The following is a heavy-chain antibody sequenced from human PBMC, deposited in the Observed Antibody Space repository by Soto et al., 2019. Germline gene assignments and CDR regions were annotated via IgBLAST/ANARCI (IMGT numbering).Heavy chain of an antibody. J-gene: IGHJ4*02. CDR3: AKDRQDYYYDSSGSPGY. CDR2: ISYDGSNK. Sequence: QVQLVESGGGVVQPGRSLRLSCAASGFTFSSYGMHWVRQAPGKGLAWVAVISYDGSNKYYADSVKGRFTISRDNSKNTLYLQMNSLRAEDTAVYYCAKDRQDYYYDSSGSPGYWGQGTLVTVSS. D-gene: IGHD3-22*01. V-gene: IGHV3-30*18. CDR1: GFTFSSYG.